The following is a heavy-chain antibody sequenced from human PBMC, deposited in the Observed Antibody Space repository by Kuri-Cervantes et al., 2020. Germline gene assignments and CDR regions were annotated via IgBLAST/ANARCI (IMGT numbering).Heavy chain of an antibody. CDR1: GFMFSDYF. CDR2: ISSSGSPI. Sequence: SLKISYAASGFMFSDYFMSWIRQAPGRGLEWVSYISSSGSPIYYADSVKGRFTISRDNAKNSLDLQMNSLRAEDTAVYYCARDPLNYASYYDYWGQGTLVTVSS. V-gene: IGHV3-11*01. J-gene: IGHJ4*02. CDR3: ARDPLNYASYYDY. D-gene: IGHD1-7*01.